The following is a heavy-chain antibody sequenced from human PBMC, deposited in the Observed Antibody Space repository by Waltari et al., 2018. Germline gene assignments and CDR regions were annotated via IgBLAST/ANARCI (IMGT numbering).Heavy chain of an antibody. CDR3: AKDIAPAGTRYFDY. V-gene: IGHV3-23*01. Sequence: EGQLLESGGGLLQPVGSLRLSCVAFGLPLSRYTMGGVRQAPGKGLEWVSSIGGSGISTYDADSVKGRFTISRDNSKDTLYLQINSLRAEDTAVYYCAKDIAPAGTRYFDYWGQGTLVTVSS. CDR2: IGGSGIST. CDR1: GLPLSRYT. D-gene: IGHD6-13*01. J-gene: IGHJ4*02.